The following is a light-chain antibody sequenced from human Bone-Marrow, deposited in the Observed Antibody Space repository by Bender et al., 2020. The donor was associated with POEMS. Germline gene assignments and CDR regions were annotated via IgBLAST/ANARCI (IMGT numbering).Light chain of an antibody. V-gene: IGLV2-23*02. J-gene: IGLJ3*02. CDR2: DVS. Sequence: QSALTQPASVSGSPGQSITISCTGTSSDVGSYNLVSWYQQHPGKAPKLIIYDVSHRPSGVSSRFSGSKSGNSASLTISSLQAEDEAEYYCCSYAGGSSFVFGGGTKLTVL. CDR3: CSYAGGSSFV. CDR1: SSDVGSYNL.